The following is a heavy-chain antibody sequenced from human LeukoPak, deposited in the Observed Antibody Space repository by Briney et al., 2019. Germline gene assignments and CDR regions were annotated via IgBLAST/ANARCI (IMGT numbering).Heavy chain of an antibody. Sequence: ASVKVSCKASRGTFSSYAISWVRQAPGQGLEWMGGIIPIFGRANYAQKFQGRVTITADKSTSTAYMELSSLRSEDTAVYYCARDRGYCSSTSCYSRTKYYYYYIDVWGKGTTVTVSS. CDR1: RGTFSSYA. V-gene: IGHV1-69*06. CDR3: ARDRGYCSSTSCYSRTKYYYYYIDV. CDR2: IIPIFGRA. J-gene: IGHJ6*03. D-gene: IGHD2-2*01.